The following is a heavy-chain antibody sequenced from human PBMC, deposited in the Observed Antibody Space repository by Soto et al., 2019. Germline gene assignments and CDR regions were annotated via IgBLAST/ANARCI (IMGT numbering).Heavy chain of an antibody. CDR1: GFLVNSAY. V-gene: IGHV3-53*01. J-gene: IGHJ4*02. Sequence: EVQLVESGGGLIPPGGSLRLSCAASGFLVNSAYMTWVRQAPGKGLEWLSMINSDGSTLYAESVKGRFTISRDTSKNRLDRDMNSLRAEDTAMYYCARSGYSFAWGYWGQGTLVIVTS. CDR2: INSDGST. CDR3: ARSGYSFAWGY. D-gene: IGHD5-18*01.